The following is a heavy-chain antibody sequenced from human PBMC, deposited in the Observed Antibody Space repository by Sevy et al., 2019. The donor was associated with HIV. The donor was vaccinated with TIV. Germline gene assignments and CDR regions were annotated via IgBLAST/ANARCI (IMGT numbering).Heavy chain of an antibody. V-gene: IGHV4-39*02. CDR2: IYNSGST. Sequence: SETLSLTCNVSGDSISSSSYYWGWIRQPPGKGLEWIGSIYNSGSTYYNPSLKSRVTISVDTSKNHFSLKLSSVTAADTAMYYCARVGEYSSADYWGQGTLVTVSS. CDR3: ARVGEYSSADY. CDR1: GDSISSSSYY. J-gene: IGHJ4*02. D-gene: IGHD6-6*01.